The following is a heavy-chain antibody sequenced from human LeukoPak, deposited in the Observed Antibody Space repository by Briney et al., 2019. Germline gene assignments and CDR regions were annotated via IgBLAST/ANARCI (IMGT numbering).Heavy chain of an antibody. V-gene: IGHV3-74*01. D-gene: IGHD2-2*01. CDR2: INSDGSIT. Sequence: PGGSLRLSCAASGFTFSSYWMHWVRQAPGKGLVWVSRINSDGSITTYADSVRGRFTISRDNAKSTLYLQMNSLRDEDTAVYYCASSTQISKYADYWGQGALVTVSS. CDR1: GFTFSSYW. J-gene: IGHJ4*02. CDR3: ASSTQISKYADY.